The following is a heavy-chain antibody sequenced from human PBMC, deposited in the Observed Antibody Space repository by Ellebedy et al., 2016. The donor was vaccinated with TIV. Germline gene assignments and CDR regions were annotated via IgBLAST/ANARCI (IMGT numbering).Heavy chain of an antibody. D-gene: IGHD1-1*01. V-gene: IGHV6-1*01. CDR2: TYYRSKWYN. CDR1: GDSVSSIRGA. J-gene: IGHJ4*02. Sequence: SQTLSLTCAISGDSVSSIRGAWNWIRQSPSGGFAWLGRTYYRSKWYNEYAVSVQSRITINPDTSKNQLSLQLTSVTPEDTAFYYCARSRNGYGPPLDYWGQGTLVTVSS. CDR3: ARSRNGYGPPLDY.